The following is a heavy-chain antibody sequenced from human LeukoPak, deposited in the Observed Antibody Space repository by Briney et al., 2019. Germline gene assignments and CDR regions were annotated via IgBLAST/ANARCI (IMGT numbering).Heavy chain of an antibody. V-gene: IGHV3-21*01. CDR3: ARDMKVVPAAIGAPKTNY. D-gene: IGHD2-2*01. Sequence: PGGSLRLSCAASGFTFSSYSMILVRQAPGKGLEWVSSISSSSSYIYYADSVKGRFTISRDNAKNSLYLQMNSLRAEDTAVYYCARDMKVVPAAIGAPKTNYWGQGTLVTVSS. CDR1: GFTFSSYS. J-gene: IGHJ4*02. CDR2: ISSSSSYI.